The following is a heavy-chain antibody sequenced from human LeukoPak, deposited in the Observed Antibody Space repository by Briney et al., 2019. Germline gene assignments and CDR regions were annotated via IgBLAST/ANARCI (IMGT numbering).Heavy chain of an antibody. J-gene: IGHJ2*01. CDR3: AKPAKGSYPYWYFDL. CDR1: GFTFSSYA. D-gene: IGHD1-26*01. CDR2: ISGSGGTT. Sequence: GGSLRVSCAASGFTFSSYAMSWVRQAPGKGLEWVSAISGSGGTTYYADSVKGRFSISRDNSKNTLFLQMNSLRAEDTAVYYCAKPAKGSYPYWYFDLWGRGTLVTVSS. V-gene: IGHV3-23*01.